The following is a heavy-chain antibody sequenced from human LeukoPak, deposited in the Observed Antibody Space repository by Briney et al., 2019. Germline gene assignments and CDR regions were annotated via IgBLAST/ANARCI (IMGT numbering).Heavy chain of an antibody. V-gene: IGHV3-7*03. J-gene: IGHJ4*02. D-gene: IGHD6-19*01. CDR3: VKGPRPDITVAHTVEN. CDR1: GFTFSSYW. Sequence: PGGSLRLSCAASGFTFSSYWMSWVRQAPGKGLEWVANIKQDGSEENYVDSVKGRFTISRDNSKNSLYLQMNTVRAEDTAVYYCVKGPRPDITVAHTVENWGQGTLVTVSS. CDR2: IKQDGSEE.